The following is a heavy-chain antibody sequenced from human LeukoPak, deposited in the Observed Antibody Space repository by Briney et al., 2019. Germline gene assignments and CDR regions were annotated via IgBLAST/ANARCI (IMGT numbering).Heavy chain of an antibody. D-gene: IGHD2-2*01. J-gene: IGHJ6*03. V-gene: IGHV4-38-2*01. Sequence: SETLSLTCAVSGYSISSGYYWGWIRQPPGKGLEWIGSIYHSGSTYYNPSLKSRVTISVDTSKNQFSLKLSSVTAADTAVYYCARRYCSSTSCSPYYYYYTDVWGKGTTVTVSS. CDR2: IYHSGST. CDR3: ARRYCSSTSCSPYYYYYTDV. CDR1: GYSISSGYY.